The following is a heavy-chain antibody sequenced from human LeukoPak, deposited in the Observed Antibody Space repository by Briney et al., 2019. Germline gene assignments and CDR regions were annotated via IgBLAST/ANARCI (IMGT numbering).Heavy chain of an antibody. V-gene: IGHV3-20*04. D-gene: IGHD2-15*01. CDR2: INWNGGST. CDR3: ARSLRGGAFDI. Sequence: GGSLRLSCAASGFTFDDYGMSWVRQAPGKGLEWVSVINWNGGSTGYADSVKGRFTISRDNAKNSLYLQMNSLRVEDTALYYCARSLRGGAFDIWGQGTMVTVSS. CDR1: GFTFDDYG. J-gene: IGHJ3*02.